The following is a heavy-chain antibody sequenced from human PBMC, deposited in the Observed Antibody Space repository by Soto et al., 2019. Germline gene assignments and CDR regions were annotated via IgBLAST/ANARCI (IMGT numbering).Heavy chain of an antibody. CDR1: GYTFSGYW. J-gene: IGHJ5*02. V-gene: IGHV5-51*01. CDR2: IYPGDSDA. Sequence: GESLKISCKGSGYTFSGYWIGWVRQMSGKGLEWMGIIYPGDSDARYSPSFQGQVTISADESITTAYLQWDSLKASDTAIYYCVVQQKLPWVNAWGQGTLVTVSP. CDR3: VVQQKLPWVNA. D-gene: IGHD1-1*01.